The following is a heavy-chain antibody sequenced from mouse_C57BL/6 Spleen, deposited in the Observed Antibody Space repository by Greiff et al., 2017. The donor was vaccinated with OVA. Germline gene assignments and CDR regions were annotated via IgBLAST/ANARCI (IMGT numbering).Heavy chain of an antibody. V-gene: IGHV3-6*01. J-gene: IGHJ4*01. Sequence: EVQLQESGPGLVKPSQSLSLTCSVTGYSITSGYYWNWIRQFPGNKLEWMGYISYDGSNNYNPSLKNRISITRDTSKNQFFLKLNSVTTEDTATYYCARDYYDYESVYYYAMDYWGQGTSVTVSS. D-gene: IGHD2-4*01. CDR3: ARDYYDYESVYYYAMDY. CDR2: ISYDGSN. CDR1: GYSITSGYY.